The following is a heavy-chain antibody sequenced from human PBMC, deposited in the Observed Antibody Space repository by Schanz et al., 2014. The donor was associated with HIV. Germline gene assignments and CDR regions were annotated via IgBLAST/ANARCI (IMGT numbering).Heavy chain of an antibody. CDR1: GFSFDTFG. Sequence: QVQLVESGGGVVQPGRSLRLSCAGSGFSFDTFGIHWVRQAPGKGLEWLAVISYDGRNKKFANSVKGRFTISRDNSKNTLYLQMNSLGAEDTAVYYCAKVAIHSSGWLPFDYWGQGTLVTVSS. D-gene: IGHD6-19*01. CDR2: ISYDGRNK. J-gene: IGHJ4*02. V-gene: IGHV3-30*18. CDR3: AKVAIHSSGWLPFDY.